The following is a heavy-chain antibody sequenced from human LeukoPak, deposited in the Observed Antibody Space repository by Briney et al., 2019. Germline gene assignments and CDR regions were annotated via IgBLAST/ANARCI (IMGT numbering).Heavy chain of an antibody. J-gene: IGHJ4*02. CDR2: IIGSGAST. CDR3: LNGPREIGSWFFDS. D-gene: IGHD3-10*01. CDR1: GFTFSSYA. Sequence: GGSLRLSCAASGFTFSSYAMSWVRQAPGEGLEWVSTIIGSGASTYYAGSVRGRFTISRDNSRSTLYLQMNSLRVDDTAVYYCLNGPREIGSWFFDSWGQGTLATISS. V-gene: IGHV3-23*01.